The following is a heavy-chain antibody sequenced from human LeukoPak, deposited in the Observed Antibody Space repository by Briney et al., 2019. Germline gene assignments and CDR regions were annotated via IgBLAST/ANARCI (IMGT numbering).Heavy chain of an antibody. V-gene: IGHV3-7*01. CDR1: GFSVSGYW. Sequence: GGSLRLSCAVSGFSVSGYWMTWVRQAPGKGLEWVANIKQDGSEKNYVDSVKGRFTIARDDSKNTLYLQMNSLRAEDTAVYYCAREASGYYRDFWGQGTLVTVSS. D-gene: IGHD3-3*01. CDR2: IKQDGSEK. CDR3: AREASGYYRDF. J-gene: IGHJ4*02.